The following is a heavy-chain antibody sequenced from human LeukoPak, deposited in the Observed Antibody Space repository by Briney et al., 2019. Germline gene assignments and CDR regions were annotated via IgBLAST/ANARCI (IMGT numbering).Heavy chain of an antibody. CDR1: GGSITTTNW. Sequence: SGTLSLTCAVSGGSITTTNWWSWVRQPPGKGLEWIGEVHLSGATNYNPSLESRVSMSIDKSKNRLSLEVTSVAAADTAIYYCTRESGAFSPFGFWGQGTLLTVSS. D-gene: IGHD1-26*01. V-gene: IGHV4-4*02. CDR3: TRESGAFSPFGF. J-gene: IGHJ4*02. CDR2: VHLSGAT.